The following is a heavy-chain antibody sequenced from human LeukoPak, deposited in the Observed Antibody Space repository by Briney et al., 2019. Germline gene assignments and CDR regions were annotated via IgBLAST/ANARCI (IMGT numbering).Heavy chain of an antibody. CDR2: IKQDGSDK. V-gene: IGHV3-7*03. CDR1: GFTFSSYW. D-gene: IGHD3-10*01. J-gene: IGHJ4*02. Sequence: PGGSLRLSCAASGFTFSSYWMSWVRQAPGKGLEWVAIIKQDGSDKYYVDSVKGRFTISRDNAKNSLYLQMNSLRAEDTAVYYCATGPRGRDFDYWGQGTLVTVSS. CDR3: ATGPRGRDFDY.